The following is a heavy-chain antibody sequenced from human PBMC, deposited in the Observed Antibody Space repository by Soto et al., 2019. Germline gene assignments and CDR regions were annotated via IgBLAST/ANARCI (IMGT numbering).Heavy chain of an antibody. CDR3: ARVKQGNSGLTYYFDY. CDR2: INHSGST. D-gene: IGHD1-7*01. CDR1: GGSFSGYY. V-gene: IGHV4-34*01. Sequence: VQLQQWGAGLLKPSETLSLTCAVYGGSFSGYYWSWIRQPPGKGLEWIGEINHSGSTNYNPSLKSRVTISVDTSKNQFSLKLSSVTAADTAVYYCARVKQGNSGLTYYFDYWGQGTLVTVSS. J-gene: IGHJ4*02.